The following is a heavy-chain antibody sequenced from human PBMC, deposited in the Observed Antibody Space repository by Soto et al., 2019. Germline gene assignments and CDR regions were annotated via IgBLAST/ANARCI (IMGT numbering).Heavy chain of an antibody. D-gene: IGHD3-16*01. V-gene: IGHV1-2*02. CDR1: GYTFTGYF. CDR3: ASGGGTPLSPLP. Sequence: GASVKVSCKASGYTFTGYFMHWVRQAPGEGLEWMGWINPNSGATKYAPKFQGRVTMTRDTSNRTAYLELSRLTSDDTAIYYCASGGGTPLSPLPWDQGSTVTVAS. J-gene: IGHJ6*02. CDR2: INPNSGAT.